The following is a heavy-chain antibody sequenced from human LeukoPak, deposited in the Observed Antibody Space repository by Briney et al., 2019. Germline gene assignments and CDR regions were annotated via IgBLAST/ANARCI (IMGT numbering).Heavy chain of an antibody. CDR2: ISGSGGST. V-gene: IGHV3-23*01. CDR3: AKVVYYDSSGYYGGQGDY. J-gene: IGHJ4*02. D-gene: IGHD3-22*01. CDR1: GFTFSSYG. Sequence: GGSLRLSCAASGFTFSSYGMSWVRQAPGKGLEWVSAISGSGGSTYYADSVKGRFTISRDNSKNTLYLQMNSLRAEDTAVYYCAKVVYYDSSGYYGGQGDYWGQGTLVTVSS.